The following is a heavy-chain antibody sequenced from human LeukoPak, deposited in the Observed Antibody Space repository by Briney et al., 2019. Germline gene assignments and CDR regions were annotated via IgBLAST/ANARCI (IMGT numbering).Heavy chain of an antibody. CDR3: AKDPLTAASYIYFDS. J-gene: IGHJ4*02. CDR1: GFTFSSYW. CDR2: IKQDGSEK. V-gene: IGHV3-7*03. D-gene: IGHD6-13*01. Sequence: GGSLRLSCAASGFTFSSYWMSWVRQAPGKGLEWVANIKQDGSEKYYVDSVKGRFTISRDNAKNSLYLQMNSLRAEDTAIYYCAKDPLTAASYIYFDSWGQGTLVTVSS.